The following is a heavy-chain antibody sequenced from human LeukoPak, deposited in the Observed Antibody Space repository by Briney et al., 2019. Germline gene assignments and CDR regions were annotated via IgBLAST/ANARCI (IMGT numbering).Heavy chain of an antibody. CDR3: ARVKSGYSYGYGAFDI. CDR2: IIPIFGTA. Sequence: GASVKVSCKASGGTFSSYAISWVRQAPGQGLEWMGGIIPIFGTANYAQKFQGRVTITADESTSTAYMELSSLRSEDTAVYYCARVKSGYSYGYGAFDIWGQGTMVTVS. V-gene: IGHV1-69*13. J-gene: IGHJ3*02. CDR1: GGTFSSYA. D-gene: IGHD5-18*01.